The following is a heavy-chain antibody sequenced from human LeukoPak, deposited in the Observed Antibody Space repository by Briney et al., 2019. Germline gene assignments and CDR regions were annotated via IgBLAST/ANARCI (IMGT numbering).Heavy chain of an antibody. CDR3: ARARGRSINDAFDI. J-gene: IGHJ3*02. CDR1: GFTFSNYS. D-gene: IGHD3-16*01. CDR2: ISSRSSYI. Sequence: GGSLRLSCAASGFTFSNYSMTWVRQAPGKGLEWVSSISSRSSYIYYADSVKGRFTISRENAKNSLYLQMNSLRAEDTAVYYCARARGRSINDAFDIWGQGTMVTVSS. V-gene: IGHV3-21*01.